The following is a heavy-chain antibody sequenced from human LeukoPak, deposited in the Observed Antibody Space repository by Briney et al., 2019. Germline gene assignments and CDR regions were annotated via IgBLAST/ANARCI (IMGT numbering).Heavy chain of an antibody. J-gene: IGHJ5*02. D-gene: IGHD3-16*01. V-gene: IGHV4-34*01. CDR3: ARGRSIITP. Sequence: PSETLSLTCAVYGGSFSGYYWSWIRQHPGKGLEWIGEINHSGSTNYNPSLKSRVTISVDTSKNQFSLKLSSVTAADTAVYYCARGRSIITPWGQGTLVTVSS. CDR1: GGSFSGYY. CDR2: INHSGST.